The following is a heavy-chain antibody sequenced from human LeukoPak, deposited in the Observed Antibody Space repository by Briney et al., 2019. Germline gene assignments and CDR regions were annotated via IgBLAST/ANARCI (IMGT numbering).Heavy chain of an antibody. CDR2: IYPGDSDT. V-gene: IGHV5-51*01. CDR3: ASNAVVVTAEDAFDI. D-gene: IGHD2-21*02. CDR1: GYDFTNYW. Sequence: GVSLQISCQGYGYDFTNYWIGWVRPMPGKGLEWMGIIYPGDSDTRYSPSFQGQVTISADTSISTAYLQWSSLKASDTAMYYCASNAVVVTAEDAFDIWGQGTMLTVSS. J-gene: IGHJ3*02.